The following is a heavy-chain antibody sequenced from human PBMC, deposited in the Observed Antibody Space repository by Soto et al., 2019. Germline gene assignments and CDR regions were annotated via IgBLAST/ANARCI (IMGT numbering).Heavy chain of an antibody. CDR2: ISGNSGKT. V-gene: IGHV3-23*01. J-gene: IGHJ4*02. CDR3: ALPSCVGDCYSPFDD. CDR1: GVGLSTYA. D-gene: IGHD2-21*02. Sequence: EVQLLESGGGFVQPGGSLRLSCTASGVGLSTYAISWVRQAPGKGLEWVSVISGNSGKTDYADSVKGRFSIPRYKSENTVYLQMNRLRAEDTAVYYCALPSCVGDCYSPFDDWGQGTLVTVSS.